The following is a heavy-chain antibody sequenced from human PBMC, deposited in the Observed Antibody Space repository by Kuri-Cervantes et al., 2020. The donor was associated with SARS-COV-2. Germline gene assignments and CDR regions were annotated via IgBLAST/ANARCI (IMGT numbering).Heavy chain of an antibody. CDR1: GGSISSGGYY. V-gene: IGHV4-31*03. CDR3: ARQTQNEMITIFGVIIMSDAFDI. D-gene: IGHD3-3*01. J-gene: IGHJ3*02. CDR2: IYYSGST. Sequence: SETLSLTYTVSGGSISSGGYYWSWIRQHPGRGLEWIGYIYYSGSTYYNPSLKSRVTISVDTSKNQFSLKLSSVTAADTAVYYCARQTQNEMITIFGVIIMSDAFDIWGQGTMVTVSS.